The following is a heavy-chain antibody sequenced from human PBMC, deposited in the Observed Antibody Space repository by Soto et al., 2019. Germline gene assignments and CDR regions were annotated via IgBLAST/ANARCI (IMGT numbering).Heavy chain of an antibody. J-gene: IGHJ4*02. CDR3: ARHTPAISISDH. CDR2: IYYSGST. V-gene: IGHV4-39*01. CDR1: GGSISSSSYY. Sequence: QLQLQESGPGLVKPSETLSLTCTVSGGSISSSSYYWGWIRQPPGKGLEWIGSIYYSGSTYYNPSLTSRVPFSVDTSKTQFSLKLSSVTAADTAVYYCARHTPAISISDHWGQGTLVTVSS. D-gene: IGHD2-15*01.